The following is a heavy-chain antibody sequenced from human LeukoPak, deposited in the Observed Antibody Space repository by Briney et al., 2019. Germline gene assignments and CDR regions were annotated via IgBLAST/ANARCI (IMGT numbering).Heavy chain of an antibody. CDR1: GGSFSGYD. CDR3: ARDRYFDY. J-gene: IGHJ4*02. Sequence: PSETLSLTCAVYGGSFSGYDWSWIRQPPGKGLEWIGEINHSGSTNYNPSLKSRVTISVDTSKNQFSLKLSSVTAADTAVYYCARDRYFDYWGQGTLVTVSS. V-gene: IGHV4-34*01. CDR2: INHSGST.